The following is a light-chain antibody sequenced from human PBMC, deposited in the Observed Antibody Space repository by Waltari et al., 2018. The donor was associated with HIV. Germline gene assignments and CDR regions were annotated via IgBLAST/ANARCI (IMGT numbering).Light chain of an antibody. Sequence: QSALTQPASVSGSPGQSITISCTGTSSDVGSYNLVSWYQQHPGKAPTLMIYEVRKRPSGGSNRFAGSKAGNTASLTIAGLQAEDEADYYCCSYAGSSTVVFGGGTKLTVL. CDR3: CSYAGSSTVV. CDR2: EVR. J-gene: IGLJ2*01. CDR1: SSDVGSYNL. V-gene: IGLV2-23*02.